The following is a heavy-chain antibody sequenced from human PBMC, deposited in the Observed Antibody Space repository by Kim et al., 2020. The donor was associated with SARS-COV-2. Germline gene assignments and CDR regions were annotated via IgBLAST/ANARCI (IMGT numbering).Heavy chain of an antibody. J-gene: IGHJ4*02. D-gene: IGHD3-10*01. CDR1: GGTFSSYA. Sequence: SVKVSCKASGGTFSSYAISWVRQAPGQGLEWMGGIIPIFGTANYAQKFQGRVTITADESTSTAYMELSSLRSEDTAVYYCAREGRYYGSGSYLYYFDYWGQGTLVTVSS. CDR2: IIPIFGTA. CDR3: AREGRYYGSGSYLYYFDY. V-gene: IGHV1-69*13.